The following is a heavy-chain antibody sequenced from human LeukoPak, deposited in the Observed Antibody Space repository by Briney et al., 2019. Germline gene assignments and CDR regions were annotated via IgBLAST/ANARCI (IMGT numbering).Heavy chain of an antibody. Sequence: APVKVSCKASGYTFTDYYLHWVRQAPGQGLEWMGWINPNSGGTNYAQKFRGRVTMTRDTSISTAYMELTSLRSDDAAVYYCAWPPQLIAAAGTYNYFDTWGQGTLVTVSS. D-gene: IGHD6-13*01. CDR2: INPNSGGT. CDR3: AWPPQLIAAAGTYNYFDT. V-gene: IGHV1-2*02. J-gene: IGHJ5*02. CDR1: GYTFTDYY.